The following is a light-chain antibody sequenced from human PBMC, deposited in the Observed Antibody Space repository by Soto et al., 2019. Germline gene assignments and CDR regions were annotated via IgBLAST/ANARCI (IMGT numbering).Light chain of an antibody. CDR1: SSDVGAYNY. V-gene: IGLV2-14*03. J-gene: IGLJ1*01. CDR3: SSYTTSSTYV. Sequence: QSALNQPASVSGSPGQSITISCTGTSSDVGAYNYVSWYQQHPGKAPKLMIYDVSNRPSGVSNRFSGSKSGNTASLTISGLQAEDEADYYCSSYTTSSTYVLGTGTKVTVL. CDR2: DVS.